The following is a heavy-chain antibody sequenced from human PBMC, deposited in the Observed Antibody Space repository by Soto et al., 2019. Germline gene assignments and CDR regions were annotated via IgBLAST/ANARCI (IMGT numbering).Heavy chain of an antibody. CDR3: ARRKEPSGPQYFDL. Sequence: ASVKVSCKASGYTFTTYDINWVRQAPGQGLEWMGWMNPYTGKTGFAQKFQGRVTMTRNTSTTTAYMELSRLRSEDTAVYFCARRKEPSGPQYFDLWGQGTLVTVSS. CDR1: GYTFTTYD. D-gene: IGHD1-26*01. J-gene: IGHJ4*02. CDR2: MNPYTGKT. V-gene: IGHV1-8*01.